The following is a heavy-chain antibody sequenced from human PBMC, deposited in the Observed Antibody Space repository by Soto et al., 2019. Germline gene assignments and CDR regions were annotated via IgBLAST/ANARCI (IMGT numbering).Heavy chain of an antibody. Sequence: SETLSLTCAVYGGSFSGYYWSWIRQPPGKGLEWIGEINHSGSTNYTPSLKSRVTISVDTSKNQFSLKLSSVTAADTAVYYCARVGMIVVVSDAFDIWGQGTMVTVSS. V-gene: IGHV4-34*01. CDR3: ARVGMIVVVSDAFDI. J-gene: IGHJ3*02. CDR2: INHSGST. D-gene: IGHD3-22*01. CDR1: GGSFSGYY.